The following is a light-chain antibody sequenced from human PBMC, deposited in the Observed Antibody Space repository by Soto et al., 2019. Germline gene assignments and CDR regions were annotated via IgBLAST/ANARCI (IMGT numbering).Light chain of an antibody. CDR1: NSDIGNYNY. CDR3: CSYPGSHTWV. V-gene: IGLV2-11*01. CDR2: DVT. J-gene: IGLJ3*02. Sequence: QSVLTLPRSVSGSPGQSVTISCTGTNSDIGNYNYVSWYQQHPGKAPKVMIYDVTKRPSGVPDRFSGSTSGNTASLTISGLQAEDEADYYCCSYPGSHTWVFGGGTKLTVL.